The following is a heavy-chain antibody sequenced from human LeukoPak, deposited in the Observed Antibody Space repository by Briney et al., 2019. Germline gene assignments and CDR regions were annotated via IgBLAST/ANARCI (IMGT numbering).Heavy chain of an antibody. J-gene: IGHJ3*02. D-gene: IGHD3-16*01. Sequence: QPGGSLRLSCAASGFTFSYYWMHWVRQAPGKGLVWVSRISDDGSRTTYADSVKGRFTISRDNAKNSLYLQMNSLRAEDTAVYYCASVFYGYVRAFDIWGQGTMVTVSS. CDR3: ASVFYGYVRAFDI. CDR2: ISDDGSRT. V-gene: IGHV3-74*01. CDR1: GFTFSYYW.